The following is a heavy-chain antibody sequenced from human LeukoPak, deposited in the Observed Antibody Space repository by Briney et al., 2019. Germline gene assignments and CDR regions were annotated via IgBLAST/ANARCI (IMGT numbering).Heavy chain of an antibody. J-gene: IGHJ5*02. CDR3: ARVHYYDSSGYP. D-gene: IGHD3-22*01. CDR1: GGSISSGDYY. V-gene: IGHV4-30-4*08. Sequence: SETLSLTCTVSGGSISSGDYYWSWLRQPPGKGLEWVGYIYYSWSTYYNPSIKSQVTISVDTSKIQFPLELASVTAADTAVYYCARVHYYDSSGYPWGQGTMVTVSS. CDR2: IYYSWST.